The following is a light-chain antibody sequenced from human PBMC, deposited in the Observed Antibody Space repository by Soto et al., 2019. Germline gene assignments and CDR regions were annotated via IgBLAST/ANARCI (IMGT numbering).Light chain of an antibody. CDR2: SAS. J-gene: IGKJ5*01. CDR3: QQRNSWPPTFT. V-gene: IGKV3D-15*01. CDR1: QSVDST. Sequence: ETVMTQSPATLSVSPGERATLSCRASQSVDSTLAWYQQKPGQAPRLLIHSASARAPGIPARFSGSGSGTDFTLTISSLEPEDFAVYYCQQRNSWPPTFTFGQGTRLEIK.